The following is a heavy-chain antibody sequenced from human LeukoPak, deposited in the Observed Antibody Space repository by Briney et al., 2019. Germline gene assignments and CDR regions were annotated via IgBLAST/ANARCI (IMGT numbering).Heavy chain of an antibody. Sequence: GGSLRLSCTASGFTFSSSAMDWVRQAPGKGLEWVSAVSGSGDTTYYADSVKGRFTISRDNSKNTLYLQMDSLRAEDTAVYYCAKSRSGYALFDYWGQGTLVTVSS. CDR2: VSGSGDTT. D-gene: IGHD5-12*01. V-gene: IGHV3-23*01. J-gene: IGHJ4*02. CDR3: AKSRSGYALFDY. CDR1: GFTFSSSA.